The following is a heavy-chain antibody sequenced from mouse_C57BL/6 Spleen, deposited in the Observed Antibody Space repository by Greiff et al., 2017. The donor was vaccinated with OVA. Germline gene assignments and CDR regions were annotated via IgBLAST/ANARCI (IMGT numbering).Heavy chain of an antibody. Sequence: LVESGPELVRPGVSVKISCKGSGYTFTDYAMHWVKQSHAKSLEWIGVISTYYGDASYNQKFKDKATITVDKSSSTAYMELARLTSEDSAVYYCEGYFDYWGQGTTLTVSS. CDR3: EGYFDY. CDR2: ISTYYGDA. V-gene: IGHV1-67*01. CDR1: GYTFTDYA. J-gene: IGHJ2*01.